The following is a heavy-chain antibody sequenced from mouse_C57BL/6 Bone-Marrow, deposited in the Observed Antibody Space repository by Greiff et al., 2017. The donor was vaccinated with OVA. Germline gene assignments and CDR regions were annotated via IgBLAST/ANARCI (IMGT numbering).Heavy chain of an antibody. CDR3: ARHYYGSTPAWFAY. Sequence: EVQRVESGGGLVKPGGSLKLSCAASGFTFSSYAMSWVRQTPEKRLEWVATISDGGSYTYYPDNVKGRFTISRDNAKNNLYLQMSHLKSEDTAMYYCARHYYGSTPAWFAYWGQGTLVTVSA. J-gene: IGHJ3*01. V-gene: IGHV5-4*01. CDR2: ISDGGSYT. D-gene: IGHD1-1*01. CDR1: GFTFSSYA.